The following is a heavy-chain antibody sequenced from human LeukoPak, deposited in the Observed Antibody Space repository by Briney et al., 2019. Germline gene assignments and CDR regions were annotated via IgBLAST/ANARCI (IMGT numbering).Heavy chain of an antibody. CDR1: GXTFGDYA. V-gene: IGHV3-30*04. CDR3: AREYSRSSLDY. Sequence: PGGSLRLSCTASGXTFGDYALSWVRQAPGKGLEWVASISYDGSNKYYGDSVKGRFTISRDNSKNTVYLQTNSLRAEDTAVYYCAREYSRSSLDYWGQGTLVTVSS. D-gene: IGHD6-6*01. CDR2: ISYDGSNK. J-gene: IGHJ4*02.